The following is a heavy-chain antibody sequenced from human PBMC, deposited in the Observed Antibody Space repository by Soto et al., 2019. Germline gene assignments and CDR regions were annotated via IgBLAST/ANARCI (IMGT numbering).Heavy chain of an antibody. Sequence: ASVKVSCKASGYIFTAYYMHWVRQAPGQGPEWMGWINPDSGGTSYTPKFQGRVTMTRDTSSSTVYMELRRLRSDDTALYYCARDVAGDDYFDYWGQGTLVTVSS. CDR3: ARDVAGDDYFDY. J-gene: IGHJ4*02. D-gene: IGHD6-19*01. CDR2: INPDSGGT. V-gene: IGHV1-2*02. CDR1: GYIFTAYY.